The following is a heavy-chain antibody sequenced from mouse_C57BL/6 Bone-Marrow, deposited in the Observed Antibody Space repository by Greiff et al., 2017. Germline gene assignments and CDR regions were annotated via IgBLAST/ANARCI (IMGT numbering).Heavy chain of an antibody. CDR1: GFTFSSYT. CDR3: SRQVTTVLATKYFDV. Sequence: EVKLVESGGGLVKPGGSLKLSCAASGFTFSSYTMSWVRQTPEKRLQWVAAISGGGGNTYYPDSVKGRFTISRDNDKNILYLKMSSLRCEETALYYCSRQVTTVLATKYFDVWGTGTTVTVSS. J-gene: IGHJ1*03. CDR2: ISGGGGNT. V-gene: IGHV5-9*01. D-gene: IGHD1-1*01.